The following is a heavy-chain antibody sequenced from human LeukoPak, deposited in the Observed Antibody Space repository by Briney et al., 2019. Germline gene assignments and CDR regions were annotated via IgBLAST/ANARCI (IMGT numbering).Heavy chain of an antibody. J-gene: IGHJ1*01. CDR3: ARDDRSVDTAMSFQS. D-gene: IGHD5-18*01. CDR1: GYTFTTYG. CDR2: ISAYNGNT. V-gene: IGHV1-18*01. Sequence: ASVKVSCKASGYTFTTYGINWVRQAPGQGLEWMGWISAYNGNTHYAQNLQGRVTMTTDTSTSTAYMELRSLRSDDTAVYYCARDDRSVDTAMSFQSWGQGILVTVSS.